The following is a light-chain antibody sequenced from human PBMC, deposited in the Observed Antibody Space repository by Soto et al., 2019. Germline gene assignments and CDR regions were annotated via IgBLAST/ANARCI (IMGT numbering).Light chain of an antibody. CDR1: QSVSSY. Sequence: EIVLTQSPATLSLSPGESATLSCRASQSVSSYLAWYQQKPGQAPRLLLYDASNRATGIPARFSGSGSGTDFTLTIISLKPEDFAVYYCQQRSNWPPGVTFGPGTKVDIK. J-gene: IGKJ3*01. CDR2: DAS. CDR3: QQRSNWPPGVT. V-gene: IGKV3-11*01.